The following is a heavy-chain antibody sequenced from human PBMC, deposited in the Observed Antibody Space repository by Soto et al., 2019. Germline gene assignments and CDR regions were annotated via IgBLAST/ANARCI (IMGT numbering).Heavy chain of an antibody. Sequence: ASVKVSCKASGYTFTSYGISWVRQAPGQGLEWMGWISAYNGNTNYAQKLQGRVTMTTDTSTSTAYMELRSLRSDDTAVYYCARGLGYCSSTSCPGEVPFDYWGQGTLVTVSS. J-gene: IGHJ4*02. D-gene: IGHD2-2*01. V-gene: IGHV1-18*01. CDR1: GYTFTSYG. CDR2: ISAYNGNT. CDR3: ARGLGYCSSTSCPGEVPFDY.